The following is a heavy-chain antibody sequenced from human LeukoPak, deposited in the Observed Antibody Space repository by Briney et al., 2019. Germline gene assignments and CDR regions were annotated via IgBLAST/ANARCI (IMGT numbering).Heavy chain of an antibody. D-gene: IGHD3-16*01. CDR3: AKVLLMTHSAGDY. V-gene: IGHV3-23*01. CDR1: GFTFSSYA. J-gene: IGHJ4*02. CDR2: ISGSGGST. Sequence: PGASLRLSCAASGFTFSSYAMGWVRQAPGKGLEWVSAISGSGGSTYYADSVKGRFTISRDNSKNTLYLQMNSLRAEDTAVYYCAKVLLMTHSAGDYWGQGTLVTVSS.